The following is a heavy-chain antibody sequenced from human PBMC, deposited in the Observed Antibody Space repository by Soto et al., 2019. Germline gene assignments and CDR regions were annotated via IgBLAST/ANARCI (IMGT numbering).Heavy chain of an antibody. D-gene: IGHD3-10*01. CDR2: ISTYTGNT. V-gene: IGHV1-18*01. Sequence: QVHLVQSGAEVKKHGASVKVSCKASGYTFTNYDINWVRQAPGQGLEWMGWISTYTGNTNYAQKLQGRVTMTTDTSTSTAYMELRSLRSYDTAVYYCARGYYYGSGRPTPGGLDVWGQGPTVTVSS. J-gene: IGHJ6*02. CDR1: GYTFTNYD. CDR3: ARGYYYGSGRPTPGGLDV.